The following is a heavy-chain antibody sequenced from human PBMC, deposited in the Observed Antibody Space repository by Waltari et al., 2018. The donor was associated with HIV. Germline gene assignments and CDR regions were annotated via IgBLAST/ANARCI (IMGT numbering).Heavy chain of an antibody. CDR3: ARKDILTGYFDY. V-gene: IGHV3-53*02. CDR2: IYSGGST. Sequence: EVQLVETGGGLIQPGGSLRLSCAASGFTVSSNYMSCVRQAPGKGLEWVSVIYSGGSTYYADSVKGRFTISRDNSKNTLYLQMNSLRAEDTAVYYCARKDILTGYFDYWGQGTLVTVSS. CDR1: GFTVSSNY. J-gene: IGHJ4*02. D-gene: IGHD3-9*01.